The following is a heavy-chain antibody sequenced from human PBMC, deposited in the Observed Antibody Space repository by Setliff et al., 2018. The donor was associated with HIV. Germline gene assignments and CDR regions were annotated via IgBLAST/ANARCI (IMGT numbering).Heavy chain of an antibody. D-gene: IGHD3-10*01. J-gene: IGHJ4*02. Sequence: GGSLRLSCAGSGFIFSNGWMTWVRQAPGKGLEWVGRIKSKTDGGTTDYAAPVKGRFTISRDDSKNTLYLQMNSLKTEDTAVYYCTTGYYYGSGSPDYWGQGTPVTVSS. V-gene: IGHV3-15*01. CDR2: IKSKTDGGTT. CDR1: GFIFSNGW. CDR3: TTGYYYGSGSPDY.